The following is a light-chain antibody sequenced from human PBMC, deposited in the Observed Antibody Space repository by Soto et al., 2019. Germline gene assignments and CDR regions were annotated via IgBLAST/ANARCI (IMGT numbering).Light chain of an antibody. CDR2: GAS. CDR3: QQYNGYSTWT. V-gene: IGKV3-20*01. J-gene: IGKJ1*01. CDR1: QSVSSSY. Sequence: EIVLTQSPGTLSLSPGERATLSCRASQSVSSSYLAWYQQKPGQAPRLLIYGASSRATGIPDRFSGSGSGTDFTLTISSLQPDDFATYYCQQYNGYSTWTFGQGTRWIS.